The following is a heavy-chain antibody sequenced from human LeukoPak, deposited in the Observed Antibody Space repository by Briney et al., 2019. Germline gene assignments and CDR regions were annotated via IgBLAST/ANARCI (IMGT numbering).Heavy chain of an antibody. CDR3: AKTEGSGIAVAGYYFDY. CDR1: GFTFSGYA. Sequence: GGSLRLSCAASGFTFSGYAMTWVRQAPGKGLEWVSAISGSGANTYSADSVKGRFTISRDNSKNTLYLQMNSLRAEDTAVYYCAKTEGSGIAVAGYYFDYWGQGTLVTVSS. J-gene: IGHJ4*02. V-gene: IGHV3-23*01. D-gene: IGHD6-19*01. CDR2: ISGSGANT.